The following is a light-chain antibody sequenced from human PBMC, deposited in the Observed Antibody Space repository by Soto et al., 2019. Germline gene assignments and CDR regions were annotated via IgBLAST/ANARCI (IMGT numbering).Light chain of an antibody. V-gene: IGLV2-14*01. CDR3: SSYTSSSTGV. Sequence: QSALTQPASVSGSPGQSITISCTGTSSDVGGYNYVSWYQQHPGKAPKLMIYDVSHRPSGVSNRFSGSKSGNTASLTISGLQAEDDADYYCSSYTSSSTGVFGGGTKLTVL. CDR2: DVS. CDR1: SSDVGGYNY. J-gene: IGLJ2*01.